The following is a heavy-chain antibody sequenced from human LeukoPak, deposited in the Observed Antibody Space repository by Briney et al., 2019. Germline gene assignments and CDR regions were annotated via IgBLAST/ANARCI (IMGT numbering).Heavy chain of an antibody. CDR1: GFTFGDYA. V-gene: IGHV3-49*04. J-gene: IGHJ4*02. Sequence: GGSLRLSCTASGFTFGDYAMSWVRQAPGKGLEWVGFIRSKAYGGTTEYAASVKGRFTISRDDSKSIAYLQMNSLKTEDTAVYYCTRGTNYYDSSLLDYWGQGTLVTVSS. CDR3: TRGTNYYDSSLLDY. D-gene: IGHD3-22*01. CDR2: IRSKAYGGTT.